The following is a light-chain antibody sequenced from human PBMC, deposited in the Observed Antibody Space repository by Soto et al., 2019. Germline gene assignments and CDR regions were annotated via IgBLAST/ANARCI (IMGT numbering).Light chain of an antibody. CDR3: QQYTSYRA. Sequence: DIQMTQSPSTLSASVGDRVTITCRASQSISSWLAWYQQKPGKAPKVLIYDASSLESGVPSRFSDSGSGTKFTITISSLQPDDYATYCCQQYTSYRAFGQGTKGEIK. CDR2: DAS. CDR1: QSISSW. J-gene: IGKJ1*01. V-gene: IGKV1-5*01.